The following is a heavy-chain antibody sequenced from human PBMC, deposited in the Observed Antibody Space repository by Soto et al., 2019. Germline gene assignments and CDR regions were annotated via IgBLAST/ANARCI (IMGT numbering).Heavy chain of an antibody. V-gene: IGHV4-30-4*01. CDR2: IYYSGST. CDR3: ARVSLIYDFWSGYSFDP. J-gene: IGHJ5*02. Sequence: QVQLQESGPGLVKPSQTLSLTCTVSGGSISSGDYYWSWIRQPPGKGLGWIGYIYYSGSTYYNPSLKSRVTISVDTSKNQFSLKLSSVTAADTAVYYCARVSLIYDFWSGYSFDPWGQGTLVTVSS. D-gene: IGHD3-3*01. CDR1: GGSISSGDYY.